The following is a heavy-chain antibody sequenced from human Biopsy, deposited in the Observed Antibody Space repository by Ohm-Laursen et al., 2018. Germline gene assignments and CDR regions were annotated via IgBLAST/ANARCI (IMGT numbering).Heavy chain of an antibody. J-gene: IGHJ4*02. V-gene: IGHV3-21*01. CDR2: ISASGNHI. CDR3: ARDGEAKYCKHGVCPSDF. Sequence: GSLTLSCAASGFTFSGFSINWVRQAPGKGLERVSSISASGNHIYYTDSVKGRFTVSRDNGKNSVYLQMSSLGVEDTAVYYCARDGEAKYCKHGVCPSDFWGQGTLVTVSS. CDR1: GFTFSGFS. D-gene: IGHD2-8*01.